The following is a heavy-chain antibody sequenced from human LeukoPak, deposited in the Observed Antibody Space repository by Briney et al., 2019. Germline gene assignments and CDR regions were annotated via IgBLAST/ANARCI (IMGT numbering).Heavy chain of an antibody. J-gene: IGHJ4*02. D-gene: IGHD6-13*01. V-gene: IGHV5-51*01. CDR3: ARSEQYSNSWYEAFDY. Sequence: GESLKISCKGSGYSFTSYWIGWVRQMPGKGLEWMGIIYPGDSDTRYSPSFQGQVTISADKSISTAYLQWSSLKASDTAMYYCARSEQYSNSWYEAFDYWGQGTLVTVSS. CDR1: GYSFTSYW. CDR2: IYPGDSDT.